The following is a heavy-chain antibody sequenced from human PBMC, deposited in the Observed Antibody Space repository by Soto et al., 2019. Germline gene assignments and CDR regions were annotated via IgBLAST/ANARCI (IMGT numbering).Heavy chain of an antibody. V-gene: IGHV3-48*03. CDR2: ISSSGSTI. Sequence: GGSLRLSCAASGFTFSSYEMNWVRQAPGKGLEWVSYISSSGSTIYYADSVKGRFTISRDNAKNSLYLQMNSLRAEDTAVYYCARDSPSFYDSSGYSAFDIWGQGTMATVSS. CDR3: ARDSPSFYDSSGYSAFDI. J-gene: IGHJ3*02. D-gene: IGHD3-22*01. CDR1: GFTFSSYE.